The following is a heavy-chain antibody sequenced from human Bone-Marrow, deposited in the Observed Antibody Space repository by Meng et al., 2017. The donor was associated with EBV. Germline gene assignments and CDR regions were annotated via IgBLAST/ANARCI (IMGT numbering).Heavy chain of an antibody. CDR3: ARDYSPYYDILTGFYYPGY. J-gene: IGHJ4*02. V-gene: IGHV3-33*08. Sequence: GRLGGSGGGVVPPGGSLGLSCTASGFTFSSYGMHWVRQAPGKGLEWVSFISHEGSKKYYADFVKGRFTISRDNAKNSLYLQMNSLRAEDTAVYYCARDYSPYYDILTGFYYPGYWGQGTLVTVSS. CDR1: GFTFSSYG. D-gene: IGHD3-9*01. CDR2: ISHEGSKK.